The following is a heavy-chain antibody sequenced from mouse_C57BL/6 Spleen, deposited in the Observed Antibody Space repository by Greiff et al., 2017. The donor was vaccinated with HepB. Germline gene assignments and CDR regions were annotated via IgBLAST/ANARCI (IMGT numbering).Heavy chain of an antibody. CDR2: IYPGDGDT. CDR1: GYAFSSSW. V-gene: IGHV1-82*01. CDR3: ARWDYGSSLY. J-gene: IGHJ2*01. D-gene: IGHD1-1*01. Sequence: QVQLQQSGPELVKPGASVKISCKASGYAFSSSWMNWVKQRPGKGLEWIGRIYPGDGDTNYNGKFKGKATLTADKSSSPAYMQLSSLTSEDSAVYFCARWDYGSSLYWGQGTTLTVSS.